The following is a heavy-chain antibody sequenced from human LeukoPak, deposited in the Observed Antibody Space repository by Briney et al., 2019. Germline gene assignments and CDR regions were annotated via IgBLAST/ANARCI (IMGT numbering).Heavy chain of an antibody. Sequence: PSETLSLTCTVSGGSISSNTYFWGWIRQPPGKGLEWIGSIYYSGSTYYNPSLKSRVAISVDTSKNQFSLKLSSVTAADTAVYYCARDRGSAGGFDYWGQGTLVTVSS. D-gene: IGHD2-15*01. CDR1: GGSISSNTYF. CDR3: ARDRGSAGGFDY. J-gene: IGHJ4*02. V-gene: IGHV4-39*07. CDR2: IYYSGST.